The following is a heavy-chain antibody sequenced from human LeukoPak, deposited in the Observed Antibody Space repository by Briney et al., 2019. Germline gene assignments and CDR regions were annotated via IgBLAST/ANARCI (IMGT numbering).Heavy chain of an antibody. V-gene: IGHV3-7*01. CDR2: IKQDGSEK. D-gene: IGHD3-22*01. Sequence: GGSLRLSCAASGFTFTSHWMGWVRQAPGKGLEWVAQIKQDGSEKYYVDSLKDRFTISRDNGKNSLHLQMNSLRAEDTAAYYCARVVDDTSVYRPFDYWGQGTLVTVSS. J-gene: IGHJ4*02. CDR3: ARVVDDTSVYRPFDY. CDR1: GFTFTSHW.